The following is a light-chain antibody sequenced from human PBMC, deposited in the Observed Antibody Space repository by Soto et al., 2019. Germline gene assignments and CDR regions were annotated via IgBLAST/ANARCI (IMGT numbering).Light chain of an antibody. Sequence: DIQMTQSPSTLSASVGDRVTITCRARQGISGSLAWYQQKPGKAPKLLIYEASNLKSGVPSRFSGSGSGTEYTLTISSLQPDDSASYYCQQYNGYWTFGQGTRVEIK. CDR3: QQYNGYWT. V-gene: IGKV1-5*03. CDR1: QGISGS. CDR2: EAS. J-gene: IGKJ1*01.